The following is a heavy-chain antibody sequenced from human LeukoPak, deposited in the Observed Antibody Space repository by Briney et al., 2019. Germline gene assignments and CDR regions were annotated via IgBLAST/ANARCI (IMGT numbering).Heavy chain of an antibody. CDR2: IYYSGST. J-gene: IGHJ6*03. V-gene: IGHV4-39*01. CDR3: ARGGRYPYYMDV. CDR1: GGSIGSSSYY. D-gene: IGHD3-16*01. Sequence: PSETLSLTCTVSGGSIGSSSYYWGWIRQPPGKGLEWIGSIYYSGSTYYNPSLKSRVTISVDKSKNQFSLKLSSVTAADTAVYYCARGGRYPYYMDVWGKGTTVTISS.